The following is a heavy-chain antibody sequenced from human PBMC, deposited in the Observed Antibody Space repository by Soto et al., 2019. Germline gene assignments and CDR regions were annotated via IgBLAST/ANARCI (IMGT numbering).Heavy chain of an antibody. CDR3: AKVAAAGTLYYYGMDV. V-gene: IGHV3-23*01. D-gene: IGHD6-13*01. Sequence: GGSLRLSCAASGFTFSSYAMSWVRQAPGKGLEWVSAISGSGGSTYYADSVKGRFTISRDNSKNTLYLQMNSLRAEDTAVYYCAKVAAAGTLYYYGMDVWGQGTTVTVSS. J-gene: IGHJ6*02. CDR1: GFTFSSYA. CDR2: ISGSGGST.